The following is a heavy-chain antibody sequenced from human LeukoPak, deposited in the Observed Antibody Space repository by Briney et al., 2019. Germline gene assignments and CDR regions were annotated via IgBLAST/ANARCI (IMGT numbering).Heavy chain of an antibody. D-gene: IGHD4-11*01. Sequence: PGGSLRLSCAASGFSVSSNFMSWVRQAPGKGLEWVSVIYSGGSTYYADSVKGRFTISRDNSKNTLYLQMNSLRAEDTAVYYCAREYLSATVTLGYWGQGTLVTVSS. V-gene: IGHV3-53*01. CDR1: GFSVSSNF. CDR2: IYSGGST. J-gene: IGHJ4*02. CDR3: AREYLSATVTLGY.